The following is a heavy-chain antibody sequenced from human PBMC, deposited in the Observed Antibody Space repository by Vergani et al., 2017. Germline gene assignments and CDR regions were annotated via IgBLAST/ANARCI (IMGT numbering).Heavy chain of an antibody. D-gene: IGHD1-1*01. J-gene: IGHJ4*02. CDR2: INAGNGNT. CDR3: ARIGTTGTDGGY. V-gene: IGHV1-3*01. CDR1: GYTFTSYA. Sequence: QVQLVQSGAEVKKPGASVKVSCKASGYTFTSYAMHWVRQAPGQRLEWMGWINAGNGNTKYSQKFQGRVTITRDTSASTAYMELSSLRSEDTAGYYCARIGTTGTDGGYWGQGTLVTVSS.